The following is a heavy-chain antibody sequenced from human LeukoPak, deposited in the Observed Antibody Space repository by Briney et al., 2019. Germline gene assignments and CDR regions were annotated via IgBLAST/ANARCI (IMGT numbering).Heavy chain of an antibody. V-gene: IGHV3-33*01. D-gene: IGHD6-25*01. J-gene: IGHJ4*02. CDR3: ARDSIIRVAAACPDY. CDR2: IWYDGSNK. Sequence: PGGSLRLSCAASGVTFRSYGMHWVRQAPGKGLEWVAVIWYDGSNKYYADSVKGRFTISRDNSKNTLYLQMNSLRAEDTAVYYCARDSIIRVAAACPDYWGQGTLVTVSS. CDR1: GVTFRSYG.